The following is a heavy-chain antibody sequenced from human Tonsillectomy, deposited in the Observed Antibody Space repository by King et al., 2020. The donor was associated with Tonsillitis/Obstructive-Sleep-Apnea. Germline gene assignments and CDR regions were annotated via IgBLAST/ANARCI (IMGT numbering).Heavy chain of an antibody. J-gene: IGHJ4*02. CDR3: ASSQVGARDY. D-gene: IGHD1-26*01. CDR1: GYMFTSYW. V-gene: IGHV5-10-1*01. CDR2: IDPSDSYT. Sequence: EVQLVQSGAEVKKPGESLRISCKGSGYMFTSYWISWVRQTPGKGLEWMGRIDPSDSYTNYSPSFQGHVTISADKSISTAYLQWSSLKASDTAIYYCASSQVGARDYWGQGTLVTVSS.